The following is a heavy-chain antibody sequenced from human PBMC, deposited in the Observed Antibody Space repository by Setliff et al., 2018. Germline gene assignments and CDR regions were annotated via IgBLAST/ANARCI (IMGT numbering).Heavy chain of an antibody. J-gene: IGHJ3*02. Sequence: ETLSLSCAASGFTFSSYSMNWVRQAPGKGLEWVSDISSRSNTIYYADSVKGRFTISRDNAKRSLYLQMNGLRADDTGVYYCVRDDADNYDAFDNWGQGTLVTVSS. V-gene: IGHV3-48*04. CDR2: ISSRSNTI. D-gene: IGHD3-22*01. CDR3: VRDDADNYDAFDN. CDR1: GFTFSSYS.